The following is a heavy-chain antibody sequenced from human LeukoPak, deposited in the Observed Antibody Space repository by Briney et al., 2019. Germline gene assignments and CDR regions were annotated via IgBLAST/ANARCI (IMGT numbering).Heavy chain of an antibody. CDR3: ARGRSYYDSSGYPY. CDR1: GGSLRSSGHW. D-gene: IGHD3-22*01. V-gene: IGHV4-39*07. Sequence: SETLSLTCTVSGGSLRSSGHWWVWIRQPPGKGLEWIGEINHSGSTNYNPSLKSRVTISVDTSKNQFSLKLSSVTAADTAVYYCARGRSYYDSSGYPYWGQGTLVTVSS. CDR2: INHSGST. J-gene: IGHJ4*02.